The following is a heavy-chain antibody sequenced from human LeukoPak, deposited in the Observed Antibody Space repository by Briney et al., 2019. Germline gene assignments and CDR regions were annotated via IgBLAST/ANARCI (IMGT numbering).Heavy chain of an antibody. J-gene: IGHJ4*02. CDR3: ARLSSGWYGDFDY. CDR1: GFTFSSYW. Sequence: GGSLILSCAASGFTFSSYWMSWVRRAPGKGLEWVANIKQDGSEKYYVDSVKGRFTISRDNAQNSLHLQMNSLRAEDTAVYYCARLSSGWYGDFDYWGQGTLVTVSS. D-gene: IGHD6-19*01. V-gene: IGHV3-7*03. CDR2: IKQDGSEK.